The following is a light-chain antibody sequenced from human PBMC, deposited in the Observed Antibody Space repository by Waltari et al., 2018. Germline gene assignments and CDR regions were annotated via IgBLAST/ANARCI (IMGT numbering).Light chain of an antibody. J-gene: IGLJ7*01. CDR3: GTWDSSLSGAV. V-gene: IGLV1-51*02. CDR1: RSNIGNNY. CDR2: EDT. Sequence: QSVLTQPPSVSAAPGQRVTISCSGGRSNIGNNYVSWYRQFPGTAPKLLIYEDTGRPSGIAGRFSGSKSGTSATLDITGLQAGDEADYYCGTWDSSLSGAVFGGGTHLTVL.